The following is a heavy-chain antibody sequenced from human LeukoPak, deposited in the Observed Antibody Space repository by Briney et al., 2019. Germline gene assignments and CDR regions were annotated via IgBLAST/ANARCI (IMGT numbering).Heavy chain of an antibody. D-gene: IGHD2-2*02. CDR1: GGTFSSYA. V-gene: IGHV1-69*05. J-gene: IGHJ3*02. Sequence: SVKVSCKASGGTFSSYAISWVRQAPGQGLEWMGGIIPIFGTANYAQKFQGRVTITTDESTSTAYMELSSLRSDDTAVYYCARERWDCSSTSCYKDAFDIWGQGTMVTVSS. CDR2: IIPIFGTA. CDR3: ARERWDCSSTSCYKDAFDI.